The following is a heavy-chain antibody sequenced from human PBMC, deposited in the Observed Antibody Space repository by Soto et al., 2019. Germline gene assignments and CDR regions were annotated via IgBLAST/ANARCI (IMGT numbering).Heavy chain of an antibody. D-gene: IGHD3-16*02. CDR2: IIPIFGTA. Sequence: GASVKVSCKASGGTFSSYAISWVRQAPGQGLEWMGGIIPIFGTANYAQKFQGRVTITADESTSTAYMELSSLRSEDTAVYYCAGEQGSGGRLGLGDLSLCPSSYYYYCMDVWGKGTTVTVSS. CDR1: GGTFSSYA. J-gene: IGHJ6*03. CDR3: AGEQGSGGRLGLGDLSLCPSSYYYYCMDV. V-gene: IGHV1-69*13.